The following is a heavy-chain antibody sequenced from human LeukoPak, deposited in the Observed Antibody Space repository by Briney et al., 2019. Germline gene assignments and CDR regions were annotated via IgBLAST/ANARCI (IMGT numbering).Heavy chain of an antibody. CDR2: ISSSSSYI. CDR3: ARDPDSSGYCRLRYYYYGMDV. J-gene: IGHJ6*02. CDR1: GFTFSSYS. V-gene: IGHV3-21*01. Sequence: GGSLRLSCAASGFTFSSYSMNWVRQAPGKGLEWVSSISSSSSYIYYADSVKGRFTISRDNAKNSLYLQMNSLRAEDTAVYYCARDPDSSGYCRLRYYYYGMDVWGQGTTVTVSS. D-gene: IGHD3-22*01.